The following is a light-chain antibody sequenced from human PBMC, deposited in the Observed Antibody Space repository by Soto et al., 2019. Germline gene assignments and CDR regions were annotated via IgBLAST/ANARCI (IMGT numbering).Light chain of an antibody. J-gene: IGKJ5*01. CDR1: HDISTY. Sequence: DIQLTQSPSLLSASVGDRATITCRASHDISTYLAWYQQKPGKAHKLMIYEASTLQSGVPSRFSGSGSGTEFTLTISGLLPEDFATYHCQKLNTLPFTFGQGTRLEIK. V-gene: IGKV1-9*01. CDR2: EAS. CDR3: QKLNTLPFT.